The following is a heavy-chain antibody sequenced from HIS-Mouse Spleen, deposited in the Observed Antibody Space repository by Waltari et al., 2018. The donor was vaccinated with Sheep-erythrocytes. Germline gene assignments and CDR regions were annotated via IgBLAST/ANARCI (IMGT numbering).Heavy chain of an antibody. CDR2: ISSSSSYI. CDR3: ARVAAVTTYYFDY. D-gene: IGHD4-17*01. CDR1: GFTFSSYS. V-gene: IGHV3-21*01. J-gene: IGHJ4*02. Sequence: EVQLVESGGGLVKPGGSLRLSCAASGFTFSSYSMNWVRQAPGKVLEWVSSISSSSSYIYYADSVKGRFTSSRDNAKNSLYRQMNSLRAEDTAVYYCARVAAVTTYYFDYWGQGTLVTVSS.